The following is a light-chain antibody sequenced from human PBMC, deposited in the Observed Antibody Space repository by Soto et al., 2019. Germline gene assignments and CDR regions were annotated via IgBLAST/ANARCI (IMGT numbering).Light chain of an antibody. J-gene: IGLJ2*01. Sequence: QSVLTQPPSASGTPGQRVTISCSGSSSNIGSNYVYWYQQLPGTAPKLLIYRNNHRPSGVPDRFSGSKSGTSASLAISGLRSEAEADYYCAAWDDSLSGHVVFGGGTKVTVL. CDR2: RNN. CDR3: AAWDDSLSGHVV. V-gene: IGLV1-47*01. CDR1: SSNIGSNY.